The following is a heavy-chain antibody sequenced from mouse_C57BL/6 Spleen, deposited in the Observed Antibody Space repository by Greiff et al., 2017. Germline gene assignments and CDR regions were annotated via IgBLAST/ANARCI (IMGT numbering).Heavy chain of an antibody. CDR2: IHPNSGST. CDR1: GYTFTSYW. V-gene: IGHV1-64*01. J-gene: IGHJ1*03. CDR3: AREYDYDHWYFDV. Sequence: VQLQQSGAELVKPGASVKLSCKASGYTFTSYWMHWVKQRPGQGLEWIGMIHPNSGSTNYNEKFKSKATMTVDKSSSTAYMQLSSLTSEDSAVYYCAREYDYDHWYFDVWGTGTTVTVSS. D-gene: IGHD2-4*01.